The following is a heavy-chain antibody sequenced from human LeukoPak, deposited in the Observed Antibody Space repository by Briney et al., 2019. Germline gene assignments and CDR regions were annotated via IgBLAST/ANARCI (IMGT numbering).Heavy chain of an antibody. V-gene: IGHV4-39*07. CDR2: IYHSGST. D-gene: IGHD6-13*01. CDR1: GGSISSSSYY. J-gene: IGHJ4*02. CDR3: ARGIAAAANDY. Sequence: SETLSLTCTVSGGSISSSSYYWGWIRQPPGKGLEWIGSIYHSGSTYYNPSLKSRVTISVDTSKNQFSLKLSSVTAADTAVYYCARGIAAAANDYWGQGTLVTVSS.